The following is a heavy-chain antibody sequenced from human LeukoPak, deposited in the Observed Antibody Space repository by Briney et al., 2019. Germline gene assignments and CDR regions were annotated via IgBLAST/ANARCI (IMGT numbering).Heavy chain of an antibody. V-gene: IGHV3-23*01. CDR3: AKWTYSSGWSYFDY. Sequence: GGSLRLSCAASGFTFSNSAMSWVRQAPGKGLEWVSTLSGSGITTYYADSVKGRFTISRDNSKNTLCLQMNSLRAEDTAVYYCAKWTYSSGWSYFDYWGHGTLVTVSS. CDR2: LSGSGITT. J-gene: IGHJ4*01. CDR1: GFTFSNSA. D-gene: IGHD6-19*01.